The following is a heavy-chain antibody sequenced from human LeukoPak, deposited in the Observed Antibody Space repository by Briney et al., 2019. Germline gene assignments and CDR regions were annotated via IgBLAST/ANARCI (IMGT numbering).Heavy chain of an antibody. D-gene: IGHD1-26*01. CDR2: ISGSGSYI. J-gene: IGHJ4*02. CDR1: GFTFSDYS. V-gene: IGHV3-21*01. Sequence: GGSLRLSCAASGFTFSDYSMNWVRQTPRKGLEWVSCISGSGSYIYYADSVKGRFTISRDNAKNSLYLQMNSLRAEDTAVYYCASNARIVGAINSDYWGQGTLVTVSS. CDR3: ASNARIVGAINSDY.